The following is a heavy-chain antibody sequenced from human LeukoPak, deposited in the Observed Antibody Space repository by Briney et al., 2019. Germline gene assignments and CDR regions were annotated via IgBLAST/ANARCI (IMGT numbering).Heavy chain of an antibody. Sequence: ASVKVSCKASGYTFTSYGISWVRQVPGQGLEWMGWISAYNGNTNYAQKLQGRVTMTTDTSTSAAYMELRSLRSDDTAVYYCARFGLASPDIEDFDYWGQGTLVTVSS. J-gene: IGHJ4*02. D-gene: IGHD2-15*01. CDR3: ARFGLASPDIEDFDY. CDR1: GYTFTSYG. V-gene: IGHV1-18*04. CDR2: ISAYNGNT.